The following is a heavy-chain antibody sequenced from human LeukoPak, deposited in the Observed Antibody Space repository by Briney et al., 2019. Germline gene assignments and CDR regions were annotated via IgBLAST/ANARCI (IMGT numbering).Heavy chain of an antibody. CDR2: IRSKANTYAT. Sequence: GGSLRLSCAASGFTFSGSAMHWVRQASGKGLEWVGRIRSKANTYATAYAASVKGRFTISRDDSKNTAYLQLNSLRTEDTAVYYCTTAVDTDFYDYGLDAWGQGTTVTVSS. D-gene: IGHD6-13*01. V-gene: IGHV3-73*01. J-gene: IGHJ6*02. CDR1: GFTFSGSA. CDR3: TTAVDTDFYDYGLDA.